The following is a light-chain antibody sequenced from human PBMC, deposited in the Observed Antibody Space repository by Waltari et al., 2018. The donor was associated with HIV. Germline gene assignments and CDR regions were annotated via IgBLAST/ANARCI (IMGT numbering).Light chain of an antibody. CDR2: YDA. CDR3: HVWDSVSDHVV. CDR1: NIGSKS. Sequence: SYVLTQPPSVSVAPGKTAHISCLGDNIGSKSVHWYQQKPDRAPVLVIYYDADRPSGIPERFSGSNSGNTATLTISRVEAGDEADYYCHVWDSVSDHVVFGGGSKLTVL. J-gene: IGLJ2*01. V-gene: IGLV3-21*04.